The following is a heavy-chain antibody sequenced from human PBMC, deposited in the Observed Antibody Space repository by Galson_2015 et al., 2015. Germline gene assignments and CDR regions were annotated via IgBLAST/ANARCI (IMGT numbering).Heavy chain of an antibody. CDR1: GFIVATHY. CDR3: ARAPLRDYGDYLDY. Sequence: SLRLSCAASGFIVATHYMSWVRQAPGKGLEWVSVIYSDGSSFYGDSVTGRFAISRDSSKNALYLQMNSLRAEDTAVYYCARAPLRDYGDYLDYWGQGALVTVSS. CDR2: IYSDGSS. D-gene: IGHD4-17*01. J-gene: IGHJ4*02. V-gene: IGHV3-53*01.